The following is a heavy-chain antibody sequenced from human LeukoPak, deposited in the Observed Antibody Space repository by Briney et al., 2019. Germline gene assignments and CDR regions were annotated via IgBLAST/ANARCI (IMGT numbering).Heavy chain of an antibody. CDR2: IYYIGTS. Sequence: SETLSLTCTVSGDSISTSNYFWGWIRQSTGKGLEWIGNIYYIGTSDYNPSLKSRVTISIDTSKNQFSLNLRSVTAADTAFYYCARHRSGSYVRYFDFWGQGALVTVSS. D-gene: IGHD1-26*01. V-gene: IGHV4-39*01. J-gene: IGHJ4*02. CDR1: GDSISTSNYF. CDR3: ARHRSGSYVRYFDF.